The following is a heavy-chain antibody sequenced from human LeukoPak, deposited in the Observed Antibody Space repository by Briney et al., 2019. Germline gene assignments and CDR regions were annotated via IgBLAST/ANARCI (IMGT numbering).Heavy chain of an antibody. V-gene: IGHV4-39*01. Sequence: PSETLSLTCTVSGGSISSNDYYWGWIRQPPGKGLVWLGCTCHSGSTYHNPSLKSRVTISVDTSKNQFSLKLSSVTAADTAVYYCARHRIGYCTSTSCYLGDFDYWGQGALVTVSS. D-gene: IGHD2-2*01. J-gene: IGHJ4*02. CDR1: GGSISSNDYY. CDR2: TCHSGST. CDR3: ARHRIGYCTSTSCYLGDFDY.